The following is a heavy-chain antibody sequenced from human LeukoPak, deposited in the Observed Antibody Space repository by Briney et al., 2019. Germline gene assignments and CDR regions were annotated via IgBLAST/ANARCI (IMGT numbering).Heavy chain of an antibody. CDR1: GVSINTYY. D-gene: IGHD1-26*01. Sequence: SETLSLTCTVSGVSINTYYASWIRQAPGKGLEFIGFIYNGGNTNYNPPLKSRATISVDTSSNHFSLRLTSVTAADTAMYYCAAGPWELDFWGQGTLVTVSS. J-gene: IGHJ4*02. V-gene: IGHV4-4*09. CDR3: AAGPWELDF. CDR2: IYNGGNT.